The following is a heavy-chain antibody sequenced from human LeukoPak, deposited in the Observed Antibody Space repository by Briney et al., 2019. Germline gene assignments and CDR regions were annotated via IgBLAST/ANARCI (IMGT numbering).Heavy chain of an antibody. V-gene: IGHV4-4*09. J-gene: IGHJ4*02. CDR3: ARRQTYFDY. CDR1: GGSISPYF. Sequence: SETLSLTCTVSGGSISPYFWSWIRQSPGKGLEWIGYIYNDGSTKYNPSLKSRVTISVDTSKRQFSLNLRSVTAADTAVYYCARRQTYFDYWGQGTLVTVSS. CDR2: IYNDGST.